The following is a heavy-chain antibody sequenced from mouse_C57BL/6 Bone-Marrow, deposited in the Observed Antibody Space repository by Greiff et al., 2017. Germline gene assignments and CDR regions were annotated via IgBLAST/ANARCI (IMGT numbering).Heavy chain of an antibody. CDR3: ARNYYDYDAGYYAMDY. Sequence: EVKLQESGPELVKPGASVKIPCKASGYTFTDYNMDWVKQSHGKSLEWIGDINPNNGGTIYNQKFKGKATLTVDKSSSTAYMELRSLTSEDTAVYYCARNYYDYDAGYYAMDYWGQGTSVTVSS. D-gene: IGHD2-4*01. J-gene: IGHJ4*01. CDR1: GYTFTDYN. CDR2: INPNNGGT. V-gene: IGHV1-18*01.